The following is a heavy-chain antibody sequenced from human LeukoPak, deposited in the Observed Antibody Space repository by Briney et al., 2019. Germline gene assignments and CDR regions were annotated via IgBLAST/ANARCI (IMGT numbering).Heavy chain of an antibody. D-gene: IGHD3-22*01. CDR3: ARGSSGYYYG. J-gene: IGHJ4*02. CDR1: GGSISNYY. V-gene: IGHV4-4*07. CDR2: MYISGNT. Sequence: SETLSLTCNVSGGSISNYYWSWIRHPAGKGLEWIGRMYISGNTNYNPSLKSRVTMSLDTSKNQFSLNLSSVTAADTAVYYCARGSSGYYYGWGQGTLVTVSS.